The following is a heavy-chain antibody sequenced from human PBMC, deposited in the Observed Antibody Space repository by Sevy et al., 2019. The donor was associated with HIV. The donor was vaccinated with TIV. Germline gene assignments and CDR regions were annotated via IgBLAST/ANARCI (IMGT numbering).Heavy chain of an antibody. Sequence: GGSLRLSCAASGFTFSSYWMHWVRQAPGKGLVWVSRINSDGSSKSYADSVKGRFTISRDNAKNTVYLQMNSRRAEDTAVYYCARVGIAAAGDYYYYMDVWGKGTTVTVSS. V-gene: IGHV3-74*01. J-gene: IGHJ6*03. D-gene: IGHD6-13*01. CDR2: INSDGSSK. CDR1: GFTFSSYW. CDR3: ARVGIAAAGDYYYYMDV.